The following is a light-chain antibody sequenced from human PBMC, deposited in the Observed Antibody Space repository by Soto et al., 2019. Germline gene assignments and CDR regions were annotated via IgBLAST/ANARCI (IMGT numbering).Light chain of an antibody. CDR2: DVS. V-gene: IGLV2-14*01. Sequence: QSALTQPASVSGSPGQSITISCTGTSTDVGSYNYVSWYQQHTGKAPKLMVYDVSNRPSWVSNRFSGSKSGITASLTISGLQAEDEADYYCTSYTSDSTYVFGTGTKVTVL. CDR3: TSYTSDSTYV. J-gene: IGLJ1*01. CDR1: STDVGSYNY.